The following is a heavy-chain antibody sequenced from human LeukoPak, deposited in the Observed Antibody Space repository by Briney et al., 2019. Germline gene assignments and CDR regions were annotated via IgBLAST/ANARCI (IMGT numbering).Heavy chain of an antibody. CDR2: ISSSSSTI. Sequence: HPGGSLRLSCAASGFTFSSYSMNWVRQAPGKGLEWVSYISSSSSTIYYADSVKGRFTISRDNAKNSLYLQMNSLRDEDTAVYYCARVWASTAAPDWFAVGTSFSGQGMDVWGQGTTVTVSS. J-gene: IGHJ6*02. V-gene: IGHV3-48*02. CDR3: ARVWASTAAPDWFAVGTSFSGQGMDV. D-gene: IGHD6-13*01. CDR1: GFTFSSYS.